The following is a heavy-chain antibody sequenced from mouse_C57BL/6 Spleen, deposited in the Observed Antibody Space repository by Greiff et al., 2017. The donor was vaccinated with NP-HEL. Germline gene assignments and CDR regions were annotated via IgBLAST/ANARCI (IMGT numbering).Heavy chain of an antibody. D-gene: IGHD1-1*01. J-gene: IGHJ2*01. CDR2: ISSGGSYT. Sequence: DVMLVESGGDLVKPGGSLKLSCAASGFTFSSYGMSWVRQTPDKRLEWVATISSGGSYTYYPDSVKGRFTISRDNAKNTLYLQMSSLKSEDTAMYYCARNGSSHDYWGQGTTLTVSS. CDR1: GFTFSSYG. CDR3: ARNGSSHDY. V-gene: IGHV5-6*02.